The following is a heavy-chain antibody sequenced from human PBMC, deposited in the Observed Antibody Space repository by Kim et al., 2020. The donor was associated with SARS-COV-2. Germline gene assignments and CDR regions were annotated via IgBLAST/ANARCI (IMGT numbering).Heavy chain of an antibody. Sequence: GGSLRLSCAASGFTFSSYAMNWVRQAPGKGLEWVSAITGGGGRTYYADSVKGRFTISRDNSKNTLYLQMNSLRAEDTAVYYCAKDQLRYFDWLPLELVDYWGQGTLGTVSS. J-gene: IGHJ4*02. V-gene: IGHV3-23*01. CDR2: ITGGGGRT. CDR3: AKDQLRYFDWLPLELVDY. CDR1: GFTFSSYA. D-gene: IGHD3-9*01.